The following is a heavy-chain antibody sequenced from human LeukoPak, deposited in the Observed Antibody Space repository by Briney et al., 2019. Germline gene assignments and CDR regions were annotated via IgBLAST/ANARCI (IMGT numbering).Heavy chain of an antibody. CDR1: GFTFSTYW. CDR2: INSDESIS. V-gene: IGHV3-74*01. J-gene: IGHJ1*01. CDR3: LYGGYFQH. D-gene: IGHD3-16*01. Sequence: GGSLRLSCAASGFTFSTYWMHWVRQAPNQGLMWVSRINSDESISDYADSVNGRFTISRDNAKNTLYLQMNSLRAEDTAVYFCLYGGYFQHWGQGTLVTVSS.